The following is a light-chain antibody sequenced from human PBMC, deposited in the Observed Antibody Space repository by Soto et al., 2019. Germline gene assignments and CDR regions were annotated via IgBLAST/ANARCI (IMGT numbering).Light chain of an antibody. CDR3: QQYDNWPWT. CDR2: GAS. J-gene: IGKJ1*01. V-gene: IGKV3-15*01. Sequence: EIVLTQSPGTLSLSPGERATLSCRASQSVSSYLAWYQQKPGQSPRLLIYGASTRATGIPARFSGSGSGTDFTLTISSLQSEDFAVYYCQQYDNWPWTFGQGTKVDIK. CDR1: QSVSSY.